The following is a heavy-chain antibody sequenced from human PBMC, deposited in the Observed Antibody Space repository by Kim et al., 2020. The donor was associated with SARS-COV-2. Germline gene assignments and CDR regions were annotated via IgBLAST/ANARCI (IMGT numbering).Heavy chain of an antibody. Sequence: SETLSLTCAVYGGSFSGYYWSWIRQPPGKGLEWIGEINHSGSTNYNPSLKSRVTISVDTSKNQFSLKLSSVTAADTAVYYCARGRGIVGATAAFRYWGQGTLVTVSS. V-gene: IGHV4-34*01. CDR1: GGSFSGYY. CDR2: INHSGST. D-gene: IGHD1-26*01. J-gene: IGHJ4*02. CDR3: ARGRGIVGATAAFRY.